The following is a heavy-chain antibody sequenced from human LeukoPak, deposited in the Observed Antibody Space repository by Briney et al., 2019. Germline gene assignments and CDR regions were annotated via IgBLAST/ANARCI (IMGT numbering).Heavy chain of an antibody. CDR2: INPNSGGT. CDR1: GYTFTDYF. D-gene: IGHD3-22*01. V-gene: IGHV1-2*02. J-gene: IGHJ6*02. Sequence: EASVNVSCTTSGYTFTDYFVHWVRQAPGQGLEWMGWINPNSGGTEYAQKFLGRVTMTRDTSISTAYMELSRLRSDDTAVYFCAREYYYDSSGYSVDYYNYGMDVWGQGTTVTVSS. CDR3: AREYYYDSSGYSVDYYNYGMDV.